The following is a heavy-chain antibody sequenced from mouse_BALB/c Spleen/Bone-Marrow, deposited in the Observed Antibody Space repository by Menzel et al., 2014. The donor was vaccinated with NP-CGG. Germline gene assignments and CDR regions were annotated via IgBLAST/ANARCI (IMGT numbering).Heavy chain of an antibody. CDR2: FYPGSGSI. V-gene: IGHV1-62-2*01. J-gene: IGHJ4*01. D-gene: IGHD1-2*01. Sequence: QVQLQQSGAELVKPGASVKLSCKASGYTFTEYIIHWVKQRSGQGLEWIGWFYPGSGSIKYNEKFKDKATLTADKSSSPVYMELGKLTSEDSAVYFCASTEDFHYYGRGYVLDYWGQGTSVTVSS. CDR1: GYTFTEYI. CDR3: ASTEDFHYYGRGYVLDY.